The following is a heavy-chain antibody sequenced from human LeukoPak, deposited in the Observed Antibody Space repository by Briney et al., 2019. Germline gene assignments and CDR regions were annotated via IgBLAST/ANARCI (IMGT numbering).Heavy chain of an antibody. V-gene: IGHV3-66*01. D-gene: IGHD6-13*01. J-gene: IGHJ4*02. CDR2: IYSGGST. CDR3: ARDKHDSSSWYAFDY. CDR1: GFTVSSNY. Sequence: PGGSLRLSCAASGFTVSSNYMSWVRQAPGKGLEWVSVIYSGGSTYYADSAKGRFTISRDNSKNTLYLQMNSLRAEDTAVYYCARDKHDSSSWYAFDYWGQGTLVTVSS.